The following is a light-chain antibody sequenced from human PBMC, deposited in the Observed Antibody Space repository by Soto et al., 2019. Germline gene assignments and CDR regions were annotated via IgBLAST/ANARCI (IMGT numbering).Light chain of an antibody. J-gene: IGLJ1*01. CDR2: GTD. V-gene: IGLV1-44*01. CDR3: AAWDDSLNGYV. CDR1: SSNLGINT. Sequence: QSVLTQPPSASGTPGQRVTISCSGSSSNLGINTVNWYQHLPGTAPQLLISGTDQRPSGVPDRFSASKSGTSASLAITGLQSEDEADNYCAAWDDSLNGYVFGSGTKVTVL.